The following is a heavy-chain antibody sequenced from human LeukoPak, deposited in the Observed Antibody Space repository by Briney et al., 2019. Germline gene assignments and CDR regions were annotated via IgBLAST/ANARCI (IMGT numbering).Heavy chain of an antibody. Sequence: ASVKVSCKASGYTFTGYYMHWVRQAPGQGLEWMGWSNPNSGGTNYAHKFQGRVTMTRETSISTAYMELSRLRSDDTAVYYCARGGDIVVVPAALEGWGQGTTVTVSS. CDR2: SNPNSGGT. D-gene: IGHD2-2*01. J-gene: IGHJ6*01. CDR3: ARGGDIVVVPAALEG. CDR1: GYTFTGYY. V-gene: IGHV1-2*02.